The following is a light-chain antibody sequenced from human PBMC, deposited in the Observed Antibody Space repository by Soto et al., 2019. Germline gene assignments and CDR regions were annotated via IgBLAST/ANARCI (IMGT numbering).Light chain of an antibody. J-gene: IGLJ2*01. V-gene: IGLV1-44*01. Sequence: QSVLTRPPSASGTPGQRVIISCSGSSSNIGSNTVSWYQQIPGTAPKLLIYSYNQRPSGVPDRFSGSKSDTSASLAISGLQSEDEAEYYCAAWDDILNGVLFGVGTTLTVL. CDR3: AAWDDILNGVL. CDR2: SYN. CDR1: SSNIGSNT.